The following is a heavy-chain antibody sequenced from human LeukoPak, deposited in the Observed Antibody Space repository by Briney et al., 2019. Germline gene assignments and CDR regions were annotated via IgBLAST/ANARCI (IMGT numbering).Heavy chain of an antibody. CDR2: ISAYNGNT. Sequence: ASVKVSCKASGYTFTSYGISWVRQAPGQGLEWVGWISAYNGNTNYAQKLQGRVTMTTDTSTSTAYMELRSLRSDDTAVYYCARGRTYYYDSSGYSDAFDIWGQGTMVTVSS. D-gene: IGHD3-22*01. CDR3: ARGRTYYYDSSGYSDAFDI. J-gene: IGHJ3*02. V-gene: IGHV1-18*01. CDR1: GYTFTSYG.